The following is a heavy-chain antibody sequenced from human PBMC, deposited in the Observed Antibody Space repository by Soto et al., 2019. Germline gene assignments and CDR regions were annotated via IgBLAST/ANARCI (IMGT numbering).Heavy chain of an antibody. Sequence: QVQLVQSGAEVKKPGASVKVSCTASGYTFTGYYMHWVRQAPGQGLEWMGWINPNSGGTTYAQKFQGWVTMTRDTSISTAYRELSRLRSDDTAVYYCEREGVVVPAAHDTVFDPWGRETLVTVSS. CDR3: EREGVVVPAAHDTVFDP. D-gene: IGHD2-2*01. CDR2: INPNSGGT. V-gene: IGHV1-2*04. CDR1: GYTFTGYY. J-gene: IGHJ5*02.